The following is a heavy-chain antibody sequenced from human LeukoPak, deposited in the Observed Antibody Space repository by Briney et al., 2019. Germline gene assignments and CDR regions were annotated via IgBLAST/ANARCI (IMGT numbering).Heavy chain of an antibody. D-gene: IGHD4-17*01. V-gene: IGHV4-4*02. CDR2: IYHSGST. J-gene: IGHJ4*02. CDR3: ARVLQYGDYAKFDY. Sequence: SGTLSLTCAVSGGSVTSSNGWSWVRQPPGKGLEWIGEIYHSGSTDYNLSLKSRVTISVDKSENQFSLNLSSVTAADTAVYYCARVLQYGDYAKFDYWGQGTLVTVST. CDR1: GGSVTSSNG.